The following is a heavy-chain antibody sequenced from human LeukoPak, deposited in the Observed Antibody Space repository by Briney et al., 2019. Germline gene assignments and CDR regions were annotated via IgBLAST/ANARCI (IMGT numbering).Heavy chain of an antibody. CDR2: IYYSGST. Sequence: SETLSLTCTVSGDSISSGPYYWGWIRQPPGKGLEWIGYIYYSGSTNYNPSLKSRVTISVDTSKNQFSLKVSSVTAADTAVYYCARGGSYSSSPDYWGQGTLVTVSS. V-gene: IGHV4-61*01. CDR1: GDSISSGPYY. J-gene: IGHJ4*02. D-gene: IGHD6-6*01. CDR3: ARGGSYSSSPDY.